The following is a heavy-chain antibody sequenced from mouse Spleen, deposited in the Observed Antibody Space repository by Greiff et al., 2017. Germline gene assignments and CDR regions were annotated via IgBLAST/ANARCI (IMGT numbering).Heavy chain of an antibody. Sequence: EVQLQQSGPELVKPGASVKISCKASGYSFTGYYMHWVKQSSEKSLEWIGEINPSTGGTSYNQKFKGKATLTVDKSSSTAYMQLKSLTSEDSAVYYCARRYGKDYYAMDYWGQGTSVTVSS. J-gene: IGHJ4*01. CDR1: GYSFTGYY. CDR2: INPSTGGT. CDR3: ARRYGKDYYAMDY. V-gene: IGHV1-43*01. D-gene: IGHD2-1*01.